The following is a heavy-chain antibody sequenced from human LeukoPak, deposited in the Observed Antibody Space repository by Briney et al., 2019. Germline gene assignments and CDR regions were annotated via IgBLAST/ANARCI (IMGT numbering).Heavy chain of an antibody. D-gene: IGHD3-10*01. CDR3: ARGPRLLWFGELWDY. Sequence: GGSLRLSCAASGFTFSSYWMSWVRQAPGKGLEWVANIKQDGSEKYYVDSVKGRFTISRDNAKNSLYLQMNSLRAEDTAVYYCARGPRLLWFGELWDYWGQGTLVTVSS. CDR2: IKQDGSEK. V-gene: IGHV3-7*01. J-gene: IGHJ4*02. CDR1: GFTFSSYW.